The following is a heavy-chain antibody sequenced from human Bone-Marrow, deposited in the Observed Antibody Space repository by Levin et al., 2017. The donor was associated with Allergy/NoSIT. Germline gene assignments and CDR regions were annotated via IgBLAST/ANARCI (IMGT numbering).Heavy chain of an antibody. V-gene: IGHV3-21*01. CDR2: ISSSGSDM. CDR1: GFTFSIYS. Sequence: GGSLRLSCTVSGFTFSIYSIDWVRQAPGKGLEWVSSISSSGSDMYYVDSVKGRFTISRDNAKNSLTLQMNSLRAEDTAVYYCARGIIGDVRVAHKEAFDIWGQGTMVSVSS. J-gene: IGHJ3*02. CDR3: ARGIIGDVRVAHKEAFDI. D-gene: IGHD2-8*02.